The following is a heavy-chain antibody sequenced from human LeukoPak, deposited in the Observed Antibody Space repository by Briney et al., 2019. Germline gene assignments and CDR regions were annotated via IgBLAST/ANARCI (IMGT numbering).Heavy chain of an antibody. CDR1: GFTFSSYG. CDR3: AKVGYSTNWLYFDY. Sequence: PGRSLRLPCAASGFTFSSYGMHWVRQAPGKGLEWVGVISYDGTNKNYADSVKGRFTIPRDNSKNTLYLQMNSLRAEDTAVYYCAKVGYSTNWLYFDYWGQGTLVTVSS. V-gene: IGHV3-30*18. D-gene: IGHD6-13*01. CDR2: ISYDGTNK. J-gene: IGHJ4*02.